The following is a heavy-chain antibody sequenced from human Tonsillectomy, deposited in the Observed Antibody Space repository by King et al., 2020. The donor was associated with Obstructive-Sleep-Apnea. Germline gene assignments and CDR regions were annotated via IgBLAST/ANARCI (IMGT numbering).Heavy chain of an antibody. CDR1: GFTFISYS. Sequence: VQLVESGGGLVQPGGSLRLSCASSGFTFISYSMNWVRPPPGKWLEWVSYITSSSNTIYYADSVRGRFTISRDNAKNSLYLQMNSLRAEDTAVYYCARDSGDSGYDSRPIWGQGILVTVSA. V-gene: IGHV3-48*04. CDR3: ARDSGDSGYDSRPI. J-gene: IGHJ4*02. CDR2: ITSSSNTI. D-gene: IGHD5-12*01.